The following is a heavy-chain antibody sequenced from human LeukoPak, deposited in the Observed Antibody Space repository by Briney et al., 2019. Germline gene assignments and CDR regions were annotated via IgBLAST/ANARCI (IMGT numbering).Heavy chain of an antibody. J-gene: IGHJ4*02. CDR1: GFTFSSYA. CDR2: LSGSGDST. CDR3: AKTKSDDYGDYRYFDY. Sequence: PGGSLRLSCAASGFTFSSYAMSWVRQAPGKGLEWVSGLSGSGDSTYHADSVKGRFTISRDNSKNTLYLQMNSLRAEDTAVYYCAKTKSDDYGDYRYFDYWGQGTLVTVSS. V-gene: IGHV3-23*01. D-gene: IGHD4-17*01.